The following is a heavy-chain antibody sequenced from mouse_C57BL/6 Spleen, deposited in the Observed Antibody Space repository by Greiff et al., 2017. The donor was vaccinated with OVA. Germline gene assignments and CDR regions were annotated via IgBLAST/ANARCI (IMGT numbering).Heavy chain of an antibody. CDR1: GFTFSDYG. CDR3: ARPLYSNFPAWFAY. CDR2: ISSGSSTI. Sequence: EVNVVESGGGLVKPGGSLKLSCAASGFTFSDYGMHWVRQAPEKGLEWVAYISSGSSTIYSADTVKGRFPISRDNAKNTLFLQMTSLRSEDTAMYYCARPLYSNFPAWFAYWGQGTLVTVSA. J-gene: IGHJ3*01. D-gene: IGHD2-5*01. V-gene: IGHV5-17*01.